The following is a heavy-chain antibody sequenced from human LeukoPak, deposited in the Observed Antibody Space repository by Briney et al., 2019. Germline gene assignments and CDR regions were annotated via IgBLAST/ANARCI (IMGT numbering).Heavy chain of an antibody. J-gene: IGHJ5*02. CDR2: IIPIFGTA. Sequence: SVKVSCKASGGTFSSYAISWVRQAPGQGLEWMGGIIPIFGTANYAQKFQGRVTITADKSTSTAYVELSSLRSEDTAVYYCARVVGYSSSSNWFDPWGQGTLVTVSS. D-gene: IGHD6-13*01. CDR1: GGTFSSYA. CDR3: ARVVGYSSSSNWFDP. V-gene: IGHV1-69*06.